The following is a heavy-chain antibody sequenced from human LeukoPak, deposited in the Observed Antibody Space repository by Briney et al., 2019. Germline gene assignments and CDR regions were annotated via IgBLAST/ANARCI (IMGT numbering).Heavy chain of an antibody. CDR3: AKDLHSSSWYSYFQH. J-gene: IGHJ1*01. CDR2: ISDSGGST. Sequence: PGGSLRLSCAASGFTFSSYAMSWVRQAPVKGLEWVSAISDSGGSTYYADSVTGRFTISRDNSKNTLYLQMNSLRAEDTAVYYCAKDLHSSSWYSYFQHWGQGTLVTVSS. V-gene: IGHV3-23*01. CDR1: GFTFSSYA. D-gene: IGHD6-13*01.